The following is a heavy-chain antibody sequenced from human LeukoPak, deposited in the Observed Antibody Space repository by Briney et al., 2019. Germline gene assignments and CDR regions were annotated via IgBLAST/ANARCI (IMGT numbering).Heavy chain of an antibody. CDR1: GFTFSSYW. CDR2: IYSGGST. CDR3: ARDYYYDSSGYQQSGPYYFDY. V-gene: IGHV3-66*01. Sequence: PGGSLRLSCAASGFTFSSYWMSRVRQAPGKGLEWVSVIYSGGSTYYADSVKGRFTISRDNSKNTLYLQMNSLRAEDTAVYYCARDYYYDSSGYQQSGPYYFDYWGQGTLVTVSS. J-gene: IGHJ4*02. D-gene: IGHD3-22*01.